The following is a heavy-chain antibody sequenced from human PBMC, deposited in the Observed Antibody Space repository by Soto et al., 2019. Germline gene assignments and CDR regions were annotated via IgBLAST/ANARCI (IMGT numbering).Heavy chain of an antibody. V-gene: IGHV4-39*01. CDR1: GGSISSSSYY. D-gene: IGHD6-19*01. CDR2: IYYSGST. CDR3: ARQTSSGWYWSDY. Sequence: PSETLSLTCTVSGGSISSSSYYWGWIRQPPGKRLEWIGSIYYSGSTYYNPSLKSRVTISVDTSKNQFSLKLSSVTAADTAVYYCARQTSSGWYWSDYWGEGTLVTVSS. J-gene: IGHJ4*02.